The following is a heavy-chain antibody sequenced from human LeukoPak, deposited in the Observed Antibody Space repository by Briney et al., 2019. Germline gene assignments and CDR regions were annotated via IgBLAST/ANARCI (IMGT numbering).Heavy chain of an antibody. CDR1: GGSISSTSSY. Sequence: SETLSLTCTVSGGSISSTSSYWGWIRRPPGRGLEWIASVYYTGNTYYNPSFKSRVTISVDTSKNQFSLRLTSVTAADTAVYYCARRNHYFDYWGQGALVTVSS. J-gene: IGHJ4*02. CDR3: ARRNHYFDY. CDR2: VYYTGNT. V-gene: IGHV4-39*01.